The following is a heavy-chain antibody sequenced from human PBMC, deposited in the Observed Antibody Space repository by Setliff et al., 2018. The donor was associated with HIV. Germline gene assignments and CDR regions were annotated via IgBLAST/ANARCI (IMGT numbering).Heavy chain of an antibody. CDR3: ARKGSIAAHRYDY. J-gene: IGHJ4*02. CDR1: GGSITSRSYY. D-gene: IGHD6-6*01. V-gene: IGHV4-39*01. Sequence: SETLSLTCTVSGGSITSRSYYWGWIRQPPGKGLEWIGTMYYSGSIYYNPSLKSRVTISVDTSKNELSLKLSSVTAADTAVYYCARKGSIAAHRYDYWGQGTLVTVSS. CDR2: MYYSGSI.